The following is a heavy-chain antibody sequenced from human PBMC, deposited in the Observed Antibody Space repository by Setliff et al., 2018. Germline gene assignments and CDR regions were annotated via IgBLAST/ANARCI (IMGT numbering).Heavy chain of an antibody. D-gene: IGHD1-26*01. J-gene: IGHJ6*03. CDR2: ISPDSIHI. CDR3: AREKNTIVSGSGYHYYLDV. V-gene: IGHV3-21*01. Sequence: PGGSLRLSCAASGFSFRTFSMHWVRQAPGKGLEWVSSISPDSIHIYYADSVKGRFTISGENARDSLYRQMNSLTTDDTAVYFCAREKNTIVSGSGYHYYLDVWGTGTAVTVSS. CDR1: GFSFRTFS.